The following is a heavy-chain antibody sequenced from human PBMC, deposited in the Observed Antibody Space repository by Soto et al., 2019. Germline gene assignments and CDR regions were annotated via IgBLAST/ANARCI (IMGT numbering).Heavy chain of an antibody. V-gene: IGHV4-34*01. CDR1: GGSFSGHC. CDR3: STRAYDTNGYYRFDP. Sequence: SETLSLTCAVYGGSFSGHCWTWIGQSPGKGLEWIGDINHSGRVNYSPSLKSRVTISLDTSKNQFSLTLSAVTAADTAMYYCSTRAYDTNGYYRFDPWGQGTLVTVSS. J-gene: IGHJ5*01. CDR2: INHSGRV. D-gene: IGHD3-22*01.